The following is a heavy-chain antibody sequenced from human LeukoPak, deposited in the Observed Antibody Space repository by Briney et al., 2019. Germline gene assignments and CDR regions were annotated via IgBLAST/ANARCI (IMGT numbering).Heavy chain of an antibody. CDR2: INHSGST. CDR1: GGSFSGYY. CDR3: ARGAYYHDSSGYFRGAEIDY. J-gene: IGHJ4*02. Sequence: PSETLSLTCAVYGGSFSGYYWSWIRQPPGKGLEWIGGINHSGSTNYNPSLKSRVTISVDTSKNQFSLKLSSVTAADTAVYYCARGAYYHDSSGYFRGAEIDYWGQGTLVTVSS. V-gene: IGHV4-34*01. D-gene: IGHD3-22*01.